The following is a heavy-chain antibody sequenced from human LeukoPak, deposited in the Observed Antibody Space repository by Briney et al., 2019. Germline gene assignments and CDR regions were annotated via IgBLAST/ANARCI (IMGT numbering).Heavy chain of an antibody. CDR2: IYYSGST. J-gene: IGHJ4*02. V-gene: IGHV4-59*11. Sequence: SETLSLTCTVSGGSISSHYWSWIRQPPGKGLEWIGYIYYSGSTSYNPSLKSRVTISVDTSKNQFSLKLSSVTAADTAVYYCARRNHSGYPEYWGQGTLVTVSS. CDR3: ARRNHSGYPEY. CDR1: GGSISSHY. D-gene: IGHD3-22*01.